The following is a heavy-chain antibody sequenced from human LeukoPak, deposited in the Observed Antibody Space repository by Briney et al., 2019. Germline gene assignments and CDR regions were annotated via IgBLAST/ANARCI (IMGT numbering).Heavy chain of an antibody. V-gene: IGHV4-39*01. CDR2: IYYRGST. Sequence: SETLSLTCTVSSGSISSSSYYWGWIRQPPGKGLEWIGSIYYRGSTYYNPSLKSRVTISVDTSKNQFSLKLSSVTAADTAVYYCARHARGSSGIAAAGTSYYYYMDVWGKGTTVTVSS. CDR1: SGSISSSSYY. CDR3: ARHARGSSGIAAAGTSYYYYMDV. J-gene: IGHJ6*03. D-gene: IGHD6-13*01.